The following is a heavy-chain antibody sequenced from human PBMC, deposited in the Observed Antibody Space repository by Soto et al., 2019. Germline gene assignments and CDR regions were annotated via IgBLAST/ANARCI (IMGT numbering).Heavy chain of an antibody. CDR3: ARGTIVARQHLDY. Sequence: QVQLVESGGGVVQPGKSLRLSCAASGFTFSSYAMHWARQAPGKGLEWVTVISIRGGDEYYAESVRGRFTISRDDSKNTLCLQMDSLRVEDTAVYYCARGTIVARQHLDYWGQGTLVTVSS. CDR2: ISIRGGDE. J-gene: IGHJ4*02. V-gene: IGHV3-30*03. CDR1: GFTFSSYA. D-gene: IGHD6-6*01.